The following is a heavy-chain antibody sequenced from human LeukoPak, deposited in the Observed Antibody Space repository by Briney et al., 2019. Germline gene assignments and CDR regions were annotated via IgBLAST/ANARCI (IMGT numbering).Heavy chain of an antibody. CDR1: GGSISSYY. CDR3: ARVVGATPPNGYYYYYMDV. V-gene: IGHV4-59*01. CDR2: IYYSGST. D-gene: IGHD1-26*01. J-gene: IGHJ6*03. Sequence: SETLSLTCTVSGGSISSYYWSWIRQPPGKGLEWIGYIYYSGSTNYNPSLKSRVTISVGTSKNQFSLKLSSVTAADTAVYYCARVVGATPPNGYYYYYMDVWGKGTTVTVS.